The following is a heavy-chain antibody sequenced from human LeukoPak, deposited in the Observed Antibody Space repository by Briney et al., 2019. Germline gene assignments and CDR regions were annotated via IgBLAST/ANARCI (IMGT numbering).Heavy chain of an antibody. J-gene: IGHJ4*02. CDR3: AIDGSRPFDY. CDR2: INPNSSGT. Sequence: ASVTVSCKASGYTLTVYYMHWVRRAPGQGHEWMGWINPNSSGTNYAQKFQGRVTMTRDTSISTAYMELSRLRSDDTAEYFCAIDGSRPFDYWGQGTLVTVSS. V-gene: IGHV1-2*02. D-gene: IGHD2-15*01. CDR1: GYTLTVYY.